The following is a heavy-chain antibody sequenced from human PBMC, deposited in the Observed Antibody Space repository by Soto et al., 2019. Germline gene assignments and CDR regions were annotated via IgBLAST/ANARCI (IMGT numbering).Heavy chain of an antibody. CDR1: GYTFTSYG. CDR2: ISAYNGNT. Sequence: QVQLVQSGAEVKKPGASVKVSCKASGYTFTSYGISWVRQAPGQVLEWMGWISAYNGNTNYVQKLQGRVTMTIDTSTSTAYMELRSLRSDDTAVYYCARVGAAAGTGGPFDYWGQGTLVTVSS. J-gene: IGHJ4*02. D-gene: IGHD6-13*01. CDR3: ARVGAAAGTGGPFDY. V-gene: IGHV1-18*01.